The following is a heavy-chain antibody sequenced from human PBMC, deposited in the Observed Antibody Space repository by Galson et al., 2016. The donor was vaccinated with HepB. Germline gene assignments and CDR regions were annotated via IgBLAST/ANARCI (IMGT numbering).Heavy chain of an antibody. V-gene: IGHV3-33*01. J-gene: IGHJ4*02. CDR2: IWYDGTQE. CDR1: GFPFSNFG. CDR3: ARDRNGETSTAYFDY. Sequence: SLRLSCAASGFPFSNFGMHWVRQAPGKGLEWVAVIWYDGTQELYADSVKGRFSISRDDSRNTLYLQLNSLRGEDTAVYYCARDRNGETSTAYFDYWGQGTLVTVSS. D-gene: IGHD4-17*01.